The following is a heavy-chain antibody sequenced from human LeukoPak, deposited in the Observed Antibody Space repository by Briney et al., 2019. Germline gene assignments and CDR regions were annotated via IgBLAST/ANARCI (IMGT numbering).Heavy chain of an antibody. Sequence: GASVKVSCKASGYTFTSYGISWVRQAPGQGLEWMGWISAYNGNTNYAQKLQGRVTMTTDTSTSTAYMELRSLRSDDTAVYYCARDESGSAYYDSSGSSGYWGQGTLVTVSS. D-gene: IGHD3-22*01. V-gene: IGHV1-18*01. CDR3: ARDESGSAYYDSSGSSGY. J-gene: IGHJ4*02. CDR2: ISAYNGNT. CDR1: GYTFTSYG.